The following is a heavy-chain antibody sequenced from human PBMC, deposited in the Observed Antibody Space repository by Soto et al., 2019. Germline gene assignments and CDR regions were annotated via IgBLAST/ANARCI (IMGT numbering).Heavy chain of an antibody. V-gene: IGHV4-34*01. D-gene: IGHD3-22*01. Sequence: SETLSLTCAVYGGSFSGYYWSWIRQPPGKGLEWIGEINHSGSTNYNPSLKSRVTISVDTSKNQFSLKLSSVTAADTAVYYCARGRRYYDSSGYYHYWGQGTLVTVS. CDR3: ARGRRYYDSSGYYHY. CDR1: GGSFSGYY. CDR2: INHSGST. J-gene: IGHJ4*02.